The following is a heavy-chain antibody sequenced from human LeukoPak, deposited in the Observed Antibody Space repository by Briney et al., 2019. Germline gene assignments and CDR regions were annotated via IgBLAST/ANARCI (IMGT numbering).Heavy chain of an antibody. V-gene: IGHV4-30-2*01. CDR2: IYHSGST. J-gene: IGHJ3*02. D-gene: IGHD2-2*01. Sequence: PSQTLSLTCTVSGGSISSGGYYWSWIRQPPGKGLEWIGYIYHSGSTYYNPSLKSRVTISVDRSKNQFSLKLSSVTAADTAVYYCASVVPAAGAGVDAFDIWGQGTMVTVSS. CDR1: GGSISSGGYY. CDR3: ASVVPAAGAGVDAFDI.